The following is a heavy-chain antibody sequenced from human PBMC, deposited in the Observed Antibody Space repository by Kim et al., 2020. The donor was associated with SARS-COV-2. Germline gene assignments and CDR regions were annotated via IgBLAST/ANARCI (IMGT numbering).Heavy chain of an antibody. J-gene: IGHJ4*02. CDR2: INPSGGST. Sequence: ASVKVSCKASGYTFTSYYMHWVRQAPGQGLEWMGIINPSGGSTSYAQKFQGRVTMTRDTSTSTVYMELSSLRSEDTAVYYCARDRIKRSGRGEDFDYWGQGTLVTVSS. CDR3: ARDRIKRSGRGEDFDY. V-gene: IGHV1-46*01. CDR1: GYTFTSYY. D-gene: IGHD6-19*01.